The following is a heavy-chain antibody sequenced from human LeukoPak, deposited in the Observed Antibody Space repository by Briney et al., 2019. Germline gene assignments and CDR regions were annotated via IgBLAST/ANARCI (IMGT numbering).Heavy chain of an antibody. D-gene: IGHD3-10*01. CDR2: IKQDGSEK. V-gene: IGHV3-7*01. J-gene: IGHJ4*02. Sequence: GGSLRLSCAASGSTLSSYWMSWVRQAPGKGLEWVANIKQDGSEKYYVDSVKGRFTISRDNAKNSLYLQMNSLRAEDTAVYYCAREGYYGSGSYYRFDYWGQGTLVTVSS. CDR3: AREGYYGSGSYYRFDY. CDR1: GSTLSSYW.